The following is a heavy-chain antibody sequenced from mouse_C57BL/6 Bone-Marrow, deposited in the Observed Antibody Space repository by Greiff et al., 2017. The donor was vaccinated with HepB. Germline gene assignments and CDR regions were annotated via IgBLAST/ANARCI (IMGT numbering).Heavy chain of an antibody. V-gene: IGHV1-26*01. CDR3: ARMILITKEVKEMAMDY. CDR1: GYTFTDYY. Sequence: VQLQQSGPELVKPGASVKISCKASGYTFTDYYMNWVKQSHGKSLEWIGDINPNNGGTSYNQKFKGKATLTVDKSSSTAYMELRSLTSEDSAVYYCARMILITKEVKEMAMDYWGQGTSVTVSS. D-gene: IGHD1-1*01. CDR2: INPNNGGT. J-gene: IGHJ4*01.